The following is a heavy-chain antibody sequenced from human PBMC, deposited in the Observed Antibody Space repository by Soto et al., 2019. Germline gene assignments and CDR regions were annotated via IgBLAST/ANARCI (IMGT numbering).Heavy chain of an antibody. CDR1: GYNFMRYG. V-gene: IGHV1-18*04. J-gene: IGHJ5*01. CDR3: ARWISGGYSDWFDT. D-gene: IGHD1-26*01. Sequence: VQLVQSGAEVKKPGASVKVSCKASGYNFMRYGFTWVRQAPGQGREWMGWINVDNGETKYPQKIQGRVTMTTDTSTSTVYMELRSLTSDDTAVYYCARWISGGYSDWFDTWGHGTLVTVSS. CDR2: INVDNGET.